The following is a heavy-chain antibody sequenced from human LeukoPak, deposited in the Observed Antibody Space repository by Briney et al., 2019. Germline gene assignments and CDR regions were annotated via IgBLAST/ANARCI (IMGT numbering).Heavy chain of an antibody. V-gene: IGHV1-18*01. D-gene: IGHD3-3*01. CDR3: ARDRTIFGVITYAFDI. J-gene: IGHJ3*02. CDR1: GYTFTSYG. CDR2: ISAYNGNT. Sequence: ASVKVSCKASGYTFTSYGISWVRQAPGQGLEWMGCISAYNGNTNYAQKLQGGVTLTTDTSTSTAYMELRSLRSDDTAVYYCARDRTIFGVITYAFDIWGQGAMVTVSS.